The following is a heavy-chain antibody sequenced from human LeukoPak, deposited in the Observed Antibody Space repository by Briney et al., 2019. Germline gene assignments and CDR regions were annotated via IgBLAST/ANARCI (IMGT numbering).Heavy chain of an antibody. CDR3: ARGCGGDCYLI. CDR1: GVSISSSSYY. Sequence: SETLSLTCTVSGVSISSSSYYWGWIRQPPGKGLEWIGSIYYSGSTYYNPSLKSRVTISVDTSKNQFSLKLSSVTAADTAVYYCARGCGGDCYLIWGQGTLVTVSS. CDR2: IYYSGST. D-gene: IGHD2-21*02. J-gene: IGHJ4*02. V-gene: IGHV4-39*07.